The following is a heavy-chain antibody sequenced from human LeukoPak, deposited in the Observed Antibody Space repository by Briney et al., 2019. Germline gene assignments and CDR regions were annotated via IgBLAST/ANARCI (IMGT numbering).Heavy chain of an antibody. CDR2: IYIGGST. V-gene: IGHV3-53*01. D-gene: IGHD6-19*01. CDR3: ARGSYSSGWTDFDY. CDR1: GFTVSSNY. Sequence: GGSLRLSCAASGFTVSSNYMSWVRKAPGKGLEGVSVIYIGGSTYYADSVKGRFTISRDNSKNTLYLQMNSLRAEYTAVYYCARGSYSSGWTDFDYWGRGTLVTVSS. J-gene: IGHJ4*02.